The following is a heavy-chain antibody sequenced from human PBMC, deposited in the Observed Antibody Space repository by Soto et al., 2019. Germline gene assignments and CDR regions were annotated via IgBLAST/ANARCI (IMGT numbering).Heavy chain of an antibody. V-gene: IGHV3-33*01. Sequence: GGSLRLSCAASGFTFSSFGMHWVRQAPGKGLEWVSLIWYDGSKKSYGDSVKGRFTISRDNSRNTVYLQMNSLRAEDTAVYYCARPYGGKIGDALDLWGQGTMVTVSS. J-gene: IGHJ3*01. CDR1: GFTFSSFG. CDR2: IWYDGSKK. CDR3: ARPYGGKIGDALDL. D-gene: IGHD2-15*01.